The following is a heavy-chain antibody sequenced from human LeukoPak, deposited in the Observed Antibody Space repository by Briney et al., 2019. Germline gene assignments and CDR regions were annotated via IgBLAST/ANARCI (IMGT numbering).Heavy chain of an antibody. CDR3: ARGLYSAAGSDY. CDR1: GYTFINYA. J-gene: IGHJ4*02. V-gene: IGHV1-3*01. D-gene: IGHD6-13*01. Sequence: GASVKVSCKASGYTFINYAIHWARQAPGQRLEWMGWINAGNGHTKYSQKFQGRVTITRDTSASTAYMELSSLRSEDTAVYYYARGLYSAAGSDYWGQGTLVTVSS. CDR2: INAGNGHT.